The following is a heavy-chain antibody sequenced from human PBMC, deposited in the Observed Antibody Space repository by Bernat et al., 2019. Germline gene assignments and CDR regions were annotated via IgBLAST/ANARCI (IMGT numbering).Heavy chain of an antibody. V-gene: IGHV4-34*01. CDR3: ARGPGIAAAGTSPGADY. CDR2: INHSGST. CDR1: GGSFSGYY. J-gene: IGHJ4*02. Sequence: QVQLQQWGAGLLKPSETLSLTCAVYGGSFSGYYWSWIRQPPGKGLEWIGEINHSGSTNYNPSLKSRVTISVDTSKNQFSLKLSSVTAADTAVYYCARGPGIAAAGTSPGADYWGQGTLVTVSS. D-gene: IGHD6-13*01.